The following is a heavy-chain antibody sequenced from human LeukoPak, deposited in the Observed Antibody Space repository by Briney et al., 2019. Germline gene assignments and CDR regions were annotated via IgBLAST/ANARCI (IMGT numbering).Heavy chain of an antibody. CDR2: IYSGGST. D-gene: IGHD1-26*01. J-gene: IGHJ5*02. V-gene: IGHV3-53*04. CDR1: GFTVSSNY. Sequence: GGSLRLSCAASGFTVSSNYMSWVRQAPGKGLEWVSVIYSGGSTYYADSAKGRFTISRHNSKNTLYLQMNSLRAEDTAVYYCARELLISSGGNWFDPWGQGTLVTVSS. CDR3: ARELLISSGGNWFDP.